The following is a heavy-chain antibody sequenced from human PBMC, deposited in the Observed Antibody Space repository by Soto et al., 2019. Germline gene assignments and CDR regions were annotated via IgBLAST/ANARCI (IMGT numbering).Heavy chain of an antibody. Sequence: ASVKVSCKASGYTFTSYGISWVRQAPGQGLEWMGWISAYNGNTNYAQKLQGRVTMTTDTSTSTAYMELRSLRSDDTAVYYCVRDYYYDSSGSVWGQGTLVTAPQ. V-gene: IGHV1-18*01. CDR2: ISAYNGNT. D-gene: IGHD3-22*01. CDR1: GYTFTSYG. J-gene: IGHJ4*02. CDR3: VRDYYYDSSGSV.